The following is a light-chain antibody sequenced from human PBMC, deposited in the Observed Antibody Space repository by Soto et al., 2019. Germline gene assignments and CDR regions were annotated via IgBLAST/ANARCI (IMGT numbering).Light chain of an antibody. CDR3: GSYSSTDTPFV. CDR2: EVT. Sequence: QSALAQPSSVSGSPGQSITISCTGTSTDVGGYNYVSWYQHHSGKAPILLIYEVTNRPSGISDRFSGSKSVNTASLTISGLQAEDESDYYCGSYSSTDTPFVFGTGTKLTVL. V-gene: IGLV2-14*01. J-gene: IGLJ1*01. CDR1: STDVGGYNY.